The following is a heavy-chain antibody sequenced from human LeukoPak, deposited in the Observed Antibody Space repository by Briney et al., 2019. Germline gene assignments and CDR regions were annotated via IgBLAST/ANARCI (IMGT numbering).Heavy chain of an antibody. J-gene: IGHJ3*02. Sequence: GASVEVSCKASGYTFTSYDINWVRQATGQGLEWMGWMNPNSGNTGYAQKFQGRVTMTRNTSISTAYMELSSLRSEDTAVYYCARGSYYDSKLRAAFDIWGQGTMVTVSS. CDR1: GYTFTSYD. CDR2: MNPNSGNT. D-gene: IGHD3-22*01. CDR3: ARGSYYDSKLRAAFDI. V-gene: IGHV1-8*01.